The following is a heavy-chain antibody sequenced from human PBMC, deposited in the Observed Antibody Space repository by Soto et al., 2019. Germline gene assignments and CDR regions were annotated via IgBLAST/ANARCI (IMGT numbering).Heavy chain of an antibody. J-gene: IGHJ6*02. CDR2: ISYDGSNK. D-gene: IGHD2-15*01. CDR1: GFTFSSYA. Sequence: QVQLVESGGGVVQPGRSLSLSCAASGFTFSSYAMHWVRRAPGRGLEWGAVISYDGSNKYYADSVKGRFTISRDNSKNTLYLQMNSLRAEDTAVYYCARDVWPAWYCSGGSCYGMDVWGQGTTVTVSS. CDR3: ARDVWPAWYCSGGSCYGMDV. V-gene: IGHV3-30-3*01.